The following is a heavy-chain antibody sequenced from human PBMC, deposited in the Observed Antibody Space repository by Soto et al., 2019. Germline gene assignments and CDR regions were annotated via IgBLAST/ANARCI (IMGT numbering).Heavy chain of an antibody. V-gene: IGHV4-34*01. Sequence: QVQLQQWGAGLFKPSETLSLTCAVYGGYLSNYYWSWIRLPPGKGLQWIVEINHSGRTNYNPSLKNRIITSVDTSKKQFSLKLTSVTAADTAVYYCARGGATPMVLNNWGQGTRVTVSS. CDR1: GGYLSNYY. J-gene: IGHJ4*02. CDR2: INHSGRT. CDR3: ARGGATPMVLNN. D-gene: IGHD5-18*01.